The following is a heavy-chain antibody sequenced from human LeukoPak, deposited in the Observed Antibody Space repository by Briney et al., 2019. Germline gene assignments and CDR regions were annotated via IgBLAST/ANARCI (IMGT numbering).Heavy chain of an antibody. V-gene: IGHV4-61*02. CDR2: IYTSGST. CDR3: ARAPPEWELLSYFDY. Sequence: SQTLSPTCTVSGGSISSGSYYWSWIRQPAGKGLEWIGRIYTSGSTNYNPSLKSRVAISVDTSKNQFSLKLSSVTAADTAVYYCARAPPEWELLSYFDYWGQGTLVTVSS. J-gene: IGHJ4*02. D-gene: IGHD1-26*01. CDR1: GGSISSGSYY.